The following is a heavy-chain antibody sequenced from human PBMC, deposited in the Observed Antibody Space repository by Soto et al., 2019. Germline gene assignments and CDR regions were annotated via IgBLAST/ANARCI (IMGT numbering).Heavy chain of an antibody. CDR2: INHSGST. D-gene: IGHD2-2*01. CDR3: ARMGYCNSTSCYAHAFDI. V-gene: IGHV4-34*01. J-gene: IGHJ3*02. CDR1: GGSFSGYY. Sequence: PSETLSLTCAVYGGSFSGYYWSWIRQPPGKGLEWIGEINHSGSTNYNPSLKSRVTISVDTSKNQFSLKLSSVTAADTAVYYCARMGYCNSTSCYAHAFDIWSQGTMVTVSS.